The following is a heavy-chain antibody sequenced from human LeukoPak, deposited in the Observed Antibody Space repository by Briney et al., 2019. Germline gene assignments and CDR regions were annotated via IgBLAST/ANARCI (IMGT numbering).Heavy chain of an antibody. CDR2: ISGSGGGP. CDR1: GFTFSSYA. CDR3: AKDGAVAGHGWFDP. D-gene: IGHD6-19*01. Sequence: PGGSLRLSCAASGFTFSSYAMNWVRQAPGKGLEWVSVISGSGGGPYSVKGRFTISRDNSKNTLYLQMNSLRAEDPAVYYCAKDGAVAGHGWFDPWGQGTLVTVSS. V-gene: IGHV3-23*01. J-gene: IGHJ5*02.